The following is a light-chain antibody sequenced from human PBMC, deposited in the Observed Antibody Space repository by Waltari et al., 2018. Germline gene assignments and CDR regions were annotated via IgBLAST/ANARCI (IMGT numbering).Light chain of an antibody. J-gene: IGKJ5*01. CDR3: QERNTWPPRGT. Sequence: EIVLTQSPATLSLSPGESATLSCTASQTVRYPLVWYQQKSGKIPRLLIYDAAKWAPGIPSRLSGTGSGTDFSLTISSLEPEDFAVYFCQERNTWPPRGTFGQGTRLEIK. CDR1: QTVRYP. V-gene: IGKV3-11*01. CDR2: DAA.